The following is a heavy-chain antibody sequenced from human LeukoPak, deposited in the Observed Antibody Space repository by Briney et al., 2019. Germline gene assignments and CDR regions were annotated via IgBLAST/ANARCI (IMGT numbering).Heavy chain of an antibody. CDR1: GGSISSGDYY. CDR3: ARAGYDFWNGYPRYYFDY. J-gene: IGHJ4*02. Sequence: SQTLSLTCTVSGGSISSGDYYWSWIRQPPGKGLEWIGYIYYSGSTYYNPSLRSRVTISVYTSKNQFSLKLSSVTAADTAVYYCARAGYDFWNGYPRYYFDYWGQGTLVTVSS. V-gene: IGHV4-30-4*08. CDR2: IYYSGST. D-gene: IGHD3-3*01.